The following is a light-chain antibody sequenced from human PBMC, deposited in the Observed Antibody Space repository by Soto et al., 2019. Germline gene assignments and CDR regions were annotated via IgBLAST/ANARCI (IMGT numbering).Light chain of an antibody. J-gene: IGKJ1*01. CDR2: DAS. CDR3: QQYNSWPET. CDR1: QSFNSIY. Sequence: EIVLTQSPGTLSLSPGERATLSCRASQSFNSIYLAWYQQKPGQAPRLFIYDASTRATGIPARFSGSGSGTEFTLTISSLQSEDFAVYYCQQYNSWPETFGQGTKVDNK. V-gene: IGKV3-15*01.